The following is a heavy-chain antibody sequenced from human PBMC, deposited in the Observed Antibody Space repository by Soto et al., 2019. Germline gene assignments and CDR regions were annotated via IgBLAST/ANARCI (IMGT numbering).Heavy chain of an antibody. J-gene: IGHJ4*02. CDR3: ARVSRCYRSFDY. CDR1: GYTFTSYA. V-gene: IGHV1-3*01. Sequence: GASVKVSCKASGYTFTSYAMHWVRQAPGQRLEWMGWINAGNGNTKYSQKFQGRVTITRDTSASTAYMELSRLRSEDTAVYYCARVSRCYRSFDYWGQGTLVTVSS. D-gene: IGHD2-2*01. CDR2: INAGNGNT.